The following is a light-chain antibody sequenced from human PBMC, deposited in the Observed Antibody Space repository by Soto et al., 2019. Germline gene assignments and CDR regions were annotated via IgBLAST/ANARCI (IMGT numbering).Light chain of an antibody. Sequence: EIVLTQSPGTLSLSPGERATLSCRAGQSVSRYLAWYQQKPGQAPRLLIYGASSRATGIPDRFSGSGSGTDFTLTMTRLEPEDFAVYYCQHYGSSPWTFGQGTKVEIK. CDR3: QHYGSSPWT. CDR2: GAS. V-gene: IGKV3-20*01. CDR1: QSVSRY. J-gene: IGKJ1*01.